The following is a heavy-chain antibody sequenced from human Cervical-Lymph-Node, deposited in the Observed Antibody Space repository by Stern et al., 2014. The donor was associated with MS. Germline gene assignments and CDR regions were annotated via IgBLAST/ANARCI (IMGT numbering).Heavy chain of an antibody. CDR3: ASSVVVTGY. V-gene: IGHV1-69*06. CDR2: IIPILATA. J-gene: IGHJ4*02. D-gene: IGHD2-21*02. CDR1: GGTFISQG. Sequence: QVQLVQSGAEVKKPGSSVKVSCKASGGTFISQGISWVRQAPGLGLEWMGGIIPILATANYAQKFQGRVTMTADKSTSTAYMELSSLRFEDTAVYYCASSVVVTGYWGQGTLVTVSS.